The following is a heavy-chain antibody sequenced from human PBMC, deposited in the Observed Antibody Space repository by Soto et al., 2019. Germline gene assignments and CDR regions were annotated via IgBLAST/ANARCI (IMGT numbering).Heavy chain of an antibody. CDR3: ARQQIYYDILTGFSQRGLFDP. CDR2: IYYSGST. V-gene: IGHV4-39*01. CDR1: GGSISSSSYY. J-gene: IGHJ5*02. Sequence: SETLSLTCTVSGGSISSSSYYWGWIRQPPGKGLEWIGSIYYSGSTYYNPSLKSRVTISVDTSKNQFSLELSAVTAADTAVYYCARQQIYYDILTGFSQRGLFDPWGQGTLVTVSS. D-gene: IGHD3-9*01.